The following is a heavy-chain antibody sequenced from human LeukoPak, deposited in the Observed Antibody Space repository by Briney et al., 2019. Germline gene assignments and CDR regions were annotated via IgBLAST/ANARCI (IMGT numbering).Heavy chain of an antibody. J-gene: IGHJ5*02. Sequence: GGSLRLSCADSGFTFSRYWMHWVRQTPGKGLVWVSCISADGSVTRYADSVKGRFTISRDNTKSTLYLQMHSLRAEDTAVYCCATAGGDGSRMGFDPWGQGTLVTVSS. CDR1: GFTFSRYW. CDR3: ATAGGDGSRMGFDP. CDR2: ISADGSVT. D-gene: IGHD2-15*01. V-gene: IGHV3-74*01.